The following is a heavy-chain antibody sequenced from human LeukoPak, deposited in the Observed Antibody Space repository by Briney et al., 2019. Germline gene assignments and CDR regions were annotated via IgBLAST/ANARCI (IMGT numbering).Heavy chain of an antibody. CDR1: GFTFSSYW. J-gene: IGHJ4*02. Sequence: PGGSLRLSCAASGFTFSSYWMHWVRQAPGKGLVWVSAISGSGGSTYYADSVKGRFTISRDNSKNTLYLQMNSLRADDTAVYYCAKARVVVTAIQDFWGQGTLVTVSS. D-gene: IGHD2-21*02. V-gene: IGHV3-23*01. CDR3: AKARVVVTAIQDF. CDR2: ISGSGGST.